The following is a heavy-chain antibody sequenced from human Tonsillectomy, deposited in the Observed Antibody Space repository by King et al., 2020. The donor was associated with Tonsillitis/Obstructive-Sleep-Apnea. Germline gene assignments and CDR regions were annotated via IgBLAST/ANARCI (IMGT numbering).Heavy chain of an antibody. CDR1: SFTFNNAW. Sequence: EVQLVESGGGLVKPGGSLRLSCAASSFTFNNAWMNWVRQAPGKGLEWVGRIKSKTDGGTTDYAAPVKGRFTISRDDSKNTLYLQMNSLKTEDTAVYYCTTDALVVPAATDYWGQGTLVTVSS. CDR3: TTDALVVPAATDY. D-gene: IGHD2-2*01. J-gene: IGHJ4*02. CDR2: IKSKTDGGTT. V-gene: IGHV3-15*07.